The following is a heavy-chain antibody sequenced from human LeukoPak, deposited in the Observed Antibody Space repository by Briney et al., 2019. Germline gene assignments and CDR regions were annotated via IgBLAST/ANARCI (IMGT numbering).Heavy chain of an antibody. CDR3: ARGSKYSSGDY. CDR2: IIPILGIA. D-gene: IGHD5-18*01. V-gene: IGHV1-69*04. CDR1: GYTFTSYG. Sequence: ASVKVSCKASGYTFTSYGISWVRQAPGQGLEWMGRIIPILGIANYAQKFQGRVTITADKSTSTAYMELSSLRSEDTAVYYCARGSKYSSGDYWGQGTLVTVSS. J-gene: IGHJ4*02.